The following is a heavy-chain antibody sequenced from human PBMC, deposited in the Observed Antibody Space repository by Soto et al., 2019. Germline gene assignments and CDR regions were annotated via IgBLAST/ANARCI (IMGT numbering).Heavy chain of an antibody. CDR1: GYSFTSYW. V-gene: IGHV1-46*01. Sequence: GESLKISCKGSGYSFTSYWISWVRQMPGKGLEWMGIINPSGGSTSYAQKFQGRVTMTRDTSTSTVYMELSSLRSEDTAVYYCARDQVDYDSSGYYYGMDVWGQGTTVTVSS. CDR3: ARDQVDYDSSGYYYGMDV. D-gene: IGHD3-22*01. CDR2: INPSGGST. J-gene: IGHJ6*02.